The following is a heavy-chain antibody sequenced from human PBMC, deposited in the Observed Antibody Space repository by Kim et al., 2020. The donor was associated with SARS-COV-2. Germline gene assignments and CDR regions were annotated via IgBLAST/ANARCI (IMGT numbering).Heavy chain of an antibody. CDR2: ISSSSSYI. CDR1: GFTFSSYS. D-gene: IGHD5-18*01. Sequence: GGSLRLSCAASGFTFSSYSMNWVRQAPGKGLEWVSSISSSSSYIYYADSVKGRFTISRDNAKNSLYLQMNSLGAEDTAVYYCARDEGYSYGFWSAYYWGQGTLVTVSS. CDR3: ARDEGYSYGFWSAYY. J-gene: IGHJ4*02. V-gene: IGHV3-21*01.